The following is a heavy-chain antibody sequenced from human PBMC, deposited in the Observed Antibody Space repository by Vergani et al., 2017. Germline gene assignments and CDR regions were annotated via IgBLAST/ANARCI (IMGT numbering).Heavy chain of an antibody. D-gene: IGHD6-19*01. CDR1: GFTFSSYE. J-gene: IGHJ4*02. CDR3: AKGGGSAAGYYLDY. V-gene: IGHV3-23*04. CDR2: ISSRGGST. Sequence: EVQLVESGGGLVQPGGSLRLSCAASGFTFSSYEMNWVRQAPGKGLEWVSYISSRGGSTYYADSVKGRCTSSRDNSKNTLYRQMNSLRAEDTAVYYCAKGGGSAAGYYLDYWGQGTLVTVSS.